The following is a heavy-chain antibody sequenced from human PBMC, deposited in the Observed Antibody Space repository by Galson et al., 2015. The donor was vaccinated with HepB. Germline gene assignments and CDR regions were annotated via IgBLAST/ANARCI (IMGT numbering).Heavy chain of an antibody. D-gene: IGHD5-18*01. J-gene: IGHJ4*02. Sequence: SLRLSCAASGFTFSSYAMSWVRQAPGKGLEWVSAISGSGGSTYYADSVKGRFTISRDNSKNTLYLQMNSLRAEDTAVYYCATSGYSYGFEFLLDYWGQGTLVTVSS. V-gene: IGHV3-23*01. CDR1: GFTFSSYA. CDR3: ATSGYSYGFEFLLDY. CDR2: ISGSGGST.